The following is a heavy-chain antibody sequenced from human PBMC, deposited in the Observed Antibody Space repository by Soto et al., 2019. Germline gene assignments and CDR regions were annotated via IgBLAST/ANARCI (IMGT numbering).Heavy chain of an antibody. V-gene: IGHV1-69*01. J-gene: IGHJ6*02. D-gene: IGHD3-3*01. Sequence: QVQLVQSGAEVKKPGSSVKVSCKASGGTFSSYAISWVRQAPGQGLEWMGGIIPIFGTANYAQKFQGRVTITADESTSTGYMELSSLRSEDTAVYYCAVGITIFGVVTSTYYYYYGMDVWGQGTTVTVSS. CDR3: AVGITIFGVVTSTYYYYYGMDV. CDR1: GGTFSSYA. CDR2: IIPIFGTA.